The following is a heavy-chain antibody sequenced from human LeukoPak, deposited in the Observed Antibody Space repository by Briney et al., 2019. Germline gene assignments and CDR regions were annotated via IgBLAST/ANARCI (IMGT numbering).Heavy chain of an antibody. CDR2: ISSSSSYI. D-gene: IGHD2-2*01. CDR1: GFTFSSYS. V-gene: IGHV3-21*01. J-gene: IGHJ3*02. CDR3: ARDEGYCSSTSCYPVGAFDI. Sequence: GGSLRLSCAASGFTFSSYSMNWVRQAPGKGLEWVSSISSSSSYIYYADSVKGRFTISRDNAKNSLYLQMNSLRAKDTAVYYCARDEGYCSSTSCYPVGAFDIWGQGTMVTVSS.